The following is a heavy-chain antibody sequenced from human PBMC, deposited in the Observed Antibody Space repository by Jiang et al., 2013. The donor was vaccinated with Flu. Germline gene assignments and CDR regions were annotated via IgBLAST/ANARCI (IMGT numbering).Heavy chain of an antibody. Sequence: GAEVKKPGASVKVSCKVSGYTLTELSMHWVRQAPGKGLEWMGGFDPEDGETIYAQKFQGRVTMTEDTSTDTAYMELSSLRSEDTAVYYCATDLNLWGGWHNGSDYWGQGTLVTVSS. CDR2: FDPEDGET. CDR3: ATDLNLWGGWHNGSDY. J-gene: IGHJ4*02. CDR1: GYTLTELS. V-gene: IGHV1-24*01. D-gene: IGHD6-19*01.